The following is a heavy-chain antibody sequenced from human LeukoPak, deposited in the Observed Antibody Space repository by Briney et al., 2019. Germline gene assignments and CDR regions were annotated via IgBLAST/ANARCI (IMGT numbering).Heavy chain of an antibody. V-gene: IGHV3-43D*03. CDR1: GFTFDDYA. J-gene: IGHJ6*03. CDR2: ISWDGGST. CDR3: AKSGRPLNYYYYMDV. Sequence: GGSLRLPCAASGFTFDDYAMHWVRQAPGKGLEWVSLISWDGGSTYYADSVKGRFTISRDNSKNSLYLQMSSLRAEDTALYYCAKSGRPLNYYYYMDVWGKGTTVTVSS.